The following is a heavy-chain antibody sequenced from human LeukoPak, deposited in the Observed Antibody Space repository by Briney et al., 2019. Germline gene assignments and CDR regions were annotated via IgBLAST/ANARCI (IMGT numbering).Heavy chain of an antibody. D-gene: IGHD1-14*01. J-gene: IGHJ6*03. CDR2: INWNGGTT. CDR1: GFTFDDYA. V-gene: IGHV3-20*01. Sequence: GGSLRLSCAASGFTFDDYAMSWVRQVPGKGLGWVSGINWNGGTTDYADSVKGRFTISRDNAKNFLYLQVHTLRAEDAALYHCARALNPNYSNYYMDVWGKGTAVTISS. CDR3: ARALNPNYSNYYMDV.